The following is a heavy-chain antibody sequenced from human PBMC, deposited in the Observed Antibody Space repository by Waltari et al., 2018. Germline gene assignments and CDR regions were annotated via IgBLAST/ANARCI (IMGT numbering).Heavy chain of an antibody. V-gene: IGHV4-4*07. D-gene: IGHD1-26*01. CDR1: GGSISSYY. Sequence: QVQLQESGPGLVKPSETLSLTCTVSGGSISSYYWSWIRQPAGKGLGWIGRIYTSGSTNYNPPRKSRGTMSVDTSKNQFSLKLSSGTAADTAVYYCARDIISGSYYGYWGQGTLVTVSS. CDR2: IYTSGST. CDR3: ARDIISGSYYGY. J-gene: IGHJ4*02.